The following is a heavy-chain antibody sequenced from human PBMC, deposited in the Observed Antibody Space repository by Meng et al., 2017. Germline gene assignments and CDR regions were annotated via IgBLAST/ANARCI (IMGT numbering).Heavy chain of an antibody. V-gene: IGHV4-34*01. J-gene: IGHJ4*02. Sequence: SETLSLTCAVYGGSFSGYYWSWIRQPPGKGLEWIGEINHSGTTNYNPSLKSRVTISLDTSKNQFSLKLSSVTAADTAVYYCARWWELRRDFDYWGQGTLVTVSS. CDR3: ARWWELRRDFDY. D-gene: IGHD1-26*01. CDR2: INHSGTT. CDR1: GGSFSGYY.